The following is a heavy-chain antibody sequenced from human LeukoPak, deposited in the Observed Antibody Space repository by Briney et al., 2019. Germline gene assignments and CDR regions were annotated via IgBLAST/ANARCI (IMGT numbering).Heavy chain of an antibody. CDR3: ARDGLRIAVAGTLDY. CDR1: GYTFTSYG. CDR2: ISACNGST. Sequence: ASVKVSCKASGYTFTSYGISWVRQAPGQGLEWMGWISACNGSTNYAQKLQGRVTMTTDTSTSTAYMELRSLRSDDTAVYYCARDGLRIAVAGTLDYWGQGTLVTVSS. V-gene: IGHV1-18*01. J-gene: IGHJ4*02. D-gene: IGHD6-19*01.